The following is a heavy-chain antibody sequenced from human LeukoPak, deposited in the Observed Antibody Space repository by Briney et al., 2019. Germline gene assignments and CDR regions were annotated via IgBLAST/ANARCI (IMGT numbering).Heavy chain of an antibody. CDR2: VYYSGTT. D-gene: IGHD6-13*01. CDR3: ARRAGTAGGNCFDS. CDR1: GGSISSSRHY. Sequence: SETLSLTCTVSGGSISSSRHYWAWIRQPPGKALEGIGSVYYSGTTRYNPYLKGLVTISVDTSKNQFSLMLRSVTAADTAVYYCARRAGTAGGNCFDSWGQGTMVTVSS. V-gene: IGHV4-39*01. J-gene: IGHJ4*02.